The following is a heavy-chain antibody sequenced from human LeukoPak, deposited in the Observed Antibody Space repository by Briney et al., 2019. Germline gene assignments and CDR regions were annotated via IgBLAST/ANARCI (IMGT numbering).Heavy chain of an antibody. Sequence: HPGGSLRLSCAASGFTFSDHYMDWVRQAPGKGLEWVCRIRNKANSYTTEYAASVKGRFTVSRDDSKNSLFLQMLSLKTEDTAMYYCTRASISSTPYCFDYWGQGALVTVSS. D-gene: IGHD5-12*01. CDR2: IRNKANSYTT. V-gene: IGHV3-72*01. CDR1: GFTFSDHY. CDR3: TRASISSTPYCFDY. J-gene: IGHJ4*02.